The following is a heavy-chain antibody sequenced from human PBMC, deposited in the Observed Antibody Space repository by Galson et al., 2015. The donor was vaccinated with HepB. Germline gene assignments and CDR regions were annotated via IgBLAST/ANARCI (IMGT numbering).Heavy chain of an antibody. V-gene: IGHV3-64D*06. CDR3: VKDPDYGSGSYYFFDY. CDR2: ISSNGGST. J-gene: IGHJ4*02. CDR1: GFTFSSYA. D-gene: IGHD3-10*01. Sequence: SLRLSCAASGFTFSSYAMHWVRQAPGKGLEYVSAISSNGGSTYYADSVKGRFTISRDNSKNTLYLQMSSLRAEDTAVYYCVKDPDYGSGSYYFFDYWGQGTLVTVSS.